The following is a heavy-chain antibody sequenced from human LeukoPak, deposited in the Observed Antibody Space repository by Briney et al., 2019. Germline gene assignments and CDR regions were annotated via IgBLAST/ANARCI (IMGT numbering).Heavy chain of an antibody. CDR1: GFTFSSYG. CDR2: IWDDGSNK. D-gene: IGHD1-1*01. J-gene: IGHJ4*02. Sequence: GGSLRLSCAASGFTFSSYGIHWVRQAPGKGLEWVAVIWDDGSNKYYTDSVKGRFTISRDNSKNTLYLQKNSLRAEDTAVYYCAKDVAANWKEGLDYWGQGTLVTVSS. CDR3: AKDVAANWKEGLDY. V-gene: IGHV3-33*06.